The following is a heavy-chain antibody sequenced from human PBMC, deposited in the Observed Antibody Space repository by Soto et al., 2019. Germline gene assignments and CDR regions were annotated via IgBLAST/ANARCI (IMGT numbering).Heavy chain of an antibody. CDR3: AKDAQGTRPDWFDP. J-gene: IGHJ5*02. CDR2: ISGSGGTT. CDR1: GFTFSSYA. Sequence: EVQLLESGGGLAQPGGSPRLSCAASGFTFSSYAMTWIRQAPGKGLEWVSSISGSGGTTYDADSVKGRFAISRDNSKNTLYLQMNSLRAEDTAVYYCAKDAQGTRPDWFDPWGQGTLVTVSS. V-gene: IGHV3-23*01. D-gene: IGHD2-2*01.